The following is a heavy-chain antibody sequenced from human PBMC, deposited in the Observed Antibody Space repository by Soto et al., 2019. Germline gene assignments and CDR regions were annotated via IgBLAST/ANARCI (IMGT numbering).Heavy chain of an antibody. CDR2: INPSGGRT. CDR1: GYTFTSYY. Sequence: QVQLVQSGAEVKKPGASVKVSCKAPGYTFTSYYLHWVRQAPGQGLEWMGIINPSGGRTSYAQNFKGRVTMTRDTSTSTVYMELGSLRSDDTAVYYCASQIGPVYWGQGTLVTVSS. CDR3: ASQIGPVY. D-gene: IGHD3-22*01. J-gene: IGHJ4*02. V-gene: IGHV1-46*01.